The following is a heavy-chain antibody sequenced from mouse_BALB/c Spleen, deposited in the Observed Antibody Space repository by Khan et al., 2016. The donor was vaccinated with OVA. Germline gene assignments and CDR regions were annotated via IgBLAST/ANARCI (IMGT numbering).Heavy chain of an antibody. J-gene: IGHJ2*01. CDR3: ARERCFGDDWVFDY. CDR2: ISAGGNS. Sequence: VQLQESGPGLVTPSQCLNITCTVSGFTLTNFGVHWVRQPPGKGLEWLGVISAGGNSNYNTVMTSRLTINKENSKSQVFLKMNSLQIDDTALSYCARERCFGDDWVFDYWGQGTTLTFSS. V-gene: IGHV2-9*02. D-gene: IGHD2-2*01. CDR1: GFTLTNFG.